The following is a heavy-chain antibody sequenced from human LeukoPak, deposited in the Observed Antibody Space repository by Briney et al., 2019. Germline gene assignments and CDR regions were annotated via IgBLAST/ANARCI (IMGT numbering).Heavy chain of an antibody. V-gene: IGHV4-39*01. J-gene: IGHJ4*02. D-gene: IGHD5-24*01. CDR2: IYYSGST. Sequence: SETLSLTCTVSGGSFSSSSYSWGWIRQPPGKGLEWIGSIYYSGSTYYNPSLKSRVTISVDTSKNQFSLKLSSVTAADTAVYYCARFSPWRDGYNQPDYWGQGTLVTVSS. CDR3: ARFSPWRDGYNQPDY. CDR1: GGSFSSSSYS.